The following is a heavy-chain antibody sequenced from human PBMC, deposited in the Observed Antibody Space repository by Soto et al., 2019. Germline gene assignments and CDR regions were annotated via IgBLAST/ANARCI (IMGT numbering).Heavy chain of an antibody. CDR3: AKALGGAVAGTPIDAFDI. Sequence: GGSLRLSCAASGFTFSSYAMSWVRQAPGKGLEWVSAISGSGGSTYYADSVKGRFTISRDNSKNTLYLQMNSLRAEDTAVYYCAKALGGAVAGTPIDAFDIWGQGTMVTVSS. CDR1: GFTFSSYA. J-gene: IGHJ3*02. D-gene: IGHD6-19*01. CDR2: ISGSGGST. V-gene: IGHV3-23*01.